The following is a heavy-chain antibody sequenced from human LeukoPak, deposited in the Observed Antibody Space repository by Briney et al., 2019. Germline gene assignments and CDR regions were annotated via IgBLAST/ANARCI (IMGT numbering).Heavy chain of an antibody. D-gene: IGHD3-9*01. J-gene: IGHJ5*02. CDR1: GFTVSSNY. CDR2: IYSGGST. CDR3: ARDYDILTGQNWFDP. V-gene: IGHV3-66*01. Sequence: GGSLRLSCAASGFTVSSNYMSWVRQAPGKGQEWVSVIYSGGSTYYADSVKGRFTISRDNSKNTLYLQMNSLRAEDTAVYYCARDYDILTGQNWFDPWGQGTLVTVSS.